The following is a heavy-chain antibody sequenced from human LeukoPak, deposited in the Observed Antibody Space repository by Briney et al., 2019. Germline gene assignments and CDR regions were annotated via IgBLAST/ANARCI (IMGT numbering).Heavy chain of an antibody. D-gene: IGHD6-13*01. CDR2: IYYSGST. CDR3: ARAAAGLRLNAFDI. CDR1: GGSISSSYYY. J-gene: IGHJ3*02. Sequence: TSETLSLTCTVSGGSISSSYYYWGWIRQPPGKGLEWIGSIYYSGSTYYNPSLKSRVTISVDTSKNQFSLKLSSVTAADTAVYYCARAAAGLRLNAFDIWGQGTMVTVSS. V-gene: IGHV4-39*07.